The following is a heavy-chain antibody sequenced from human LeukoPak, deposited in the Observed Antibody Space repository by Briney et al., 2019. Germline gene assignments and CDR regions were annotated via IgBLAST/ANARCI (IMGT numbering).Heavy chain of an antibody. D-gene: IGHD1-26*01. J-gene: IGHJ4*02. CDR1: GGSISSYY. V-gene: IGHV4-59*08. Sequence: SETLSLTCNVSGGSISSYYWSWIRQSPGKELEWIGYVYQSGTTSYSPSLKRRVTISADMSKNHFSLKLRSVTAADTAIYYCARQGGSLAYFDNWGQGTLVTVSS. CDR2: VYQSGTT. CDR3: ARQGGSLAYFDN.